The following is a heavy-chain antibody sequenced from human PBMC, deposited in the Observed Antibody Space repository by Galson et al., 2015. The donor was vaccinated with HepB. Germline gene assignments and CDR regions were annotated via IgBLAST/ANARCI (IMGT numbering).Heavy chain of an antibody. V-gene: IGHV3-9*01. CDR2: ISWNSGSI. J-gene: IGHJ5*02. CDR3: AKDFSAEPHDYSNSLNWFDP. D-gene: IGHD4-11*01. CDR1: GFTFDDYA. Sequence: SLRLSCAASGFTFDDYAMHWVRQAPGKGLEWVSGISWNSGSIGYADSVKGRFTISRDNAKNSLYLQMNSLRAEDTALYYCAKDFSAEPHDYSNSLNWFDPWGQGTLVTVSS.